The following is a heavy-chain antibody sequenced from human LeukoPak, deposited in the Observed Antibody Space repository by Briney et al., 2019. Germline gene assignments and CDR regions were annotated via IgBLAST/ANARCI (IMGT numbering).Heavy chain of an antibody. D-gene: IGHD2-2*01. V-gene: IGHV1-3*01. J-gene: IGHJ6*02. CDR1: GYTFTSYA. Sequence: ASVKVSCKASGYTFTSYAMHWVRQAPGQRLEWMGWINAGNGNTKYSQKFQGRVTITRDTSASTAYMELSSLRSEDTAVYYCARVIGGEDCSSTSCYHYYYYGMDVWGQGTTVTVSS. CDR3: ARVIGGEDCSSTSCYHYYYYGMDV. CDR2: INAGNGNT.